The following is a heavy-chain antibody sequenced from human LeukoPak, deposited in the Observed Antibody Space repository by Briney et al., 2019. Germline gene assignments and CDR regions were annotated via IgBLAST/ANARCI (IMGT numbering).Heavy chain of an antibody. CDR3: ARDYCSSTSCYGEVSFDP. V-gene: IGHV1-3*01. CDR2: INAGNGNT. J-gene: IGHJ5*02. CDR1: GYTFTSYT. Sequence: VASVNVSCTASGYTFTSYTMHWVRQAPGHRLEWMGWINAGNGNTEYSQKFQGRVTITWDTSASTAYMELSSLRSEDTAVYYCARDYCSSTSCYGEVSFDPWGQGTLVTVSS. D-gene: IGHD2-2*01.